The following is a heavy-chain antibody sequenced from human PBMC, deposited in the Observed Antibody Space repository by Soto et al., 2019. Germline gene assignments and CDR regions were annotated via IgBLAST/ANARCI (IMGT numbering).Heavy chain of an antibody. Sequence: GGSLRLSXAASGFTFSSHSINWVRQAPGKGLEWVSYISGSVATKYYADSVKGRFTISRDNARNSLYLQMSSLSDEDTAVYYCARAIRGFSYVVDYWGQGTPVTVSS. CDR2: ISGSVATK. CDR1: GFTFSSHS. D-gene: IGHD5-18*01. CDR3: ARAIRGFSYVVDY. V-gene: IGHV3-48*02. J-gene: IGHJ4*02.